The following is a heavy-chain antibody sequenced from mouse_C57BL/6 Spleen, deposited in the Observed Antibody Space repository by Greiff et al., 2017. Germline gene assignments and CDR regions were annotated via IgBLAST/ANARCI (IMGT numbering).Heavy chain of an antibody. D-gene: IGHD1-1*01. Sequence: EVKVVESGGGLVKPGGSLKLSCAASGFTFSSYTMSWVRQTPEKRLEWVATISGGGGNTYYPDSVKGRFTISRDNAKNTLYLQMSSLRSEDTALYYCARSYYYGSSYDYAMDYWGQGTSVTVSS. CDR2: ISGGGGNT. CDR1: GFTFSSYT. V-gene: IGHV5-9*01. J-gene: IGHJ4*01. CDR3: ARSYYYGSSYDYAMDY.